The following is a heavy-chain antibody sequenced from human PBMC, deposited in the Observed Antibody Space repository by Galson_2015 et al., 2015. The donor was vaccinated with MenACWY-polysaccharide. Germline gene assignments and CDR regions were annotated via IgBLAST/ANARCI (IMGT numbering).Heavy chain of an antibody. CDR3: AKALIAARPDRRMVYFYYMDV. Sequence: SLRLSCAASGFTFSSYAMSWVRQAPGTGLEWVSAISDGGGATFYADSVKGRFTISRGNSKNTLYLQMNSLRAEDTAVHYCAKALIAARPDRRMVYFYYMDVWGKGTTVTVSS. CDR2: ISDGGGAT. V-gene: IGHV3-23*01. CDR1: GFTFSSYA. D-gene: IGHD6-6*01. J-gene: IGHJ6*03.